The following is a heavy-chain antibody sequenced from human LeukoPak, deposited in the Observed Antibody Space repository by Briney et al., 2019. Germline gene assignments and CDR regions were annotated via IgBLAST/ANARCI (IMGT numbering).Heavy chain of an antibody. CDR2: IYYSGST. V-gene: IGHV4-59*01. Sequence: PSETLSLTCTVSGGSISSYYWSWIRQPPGKGLEWIGYIYYSGSTNYNPSLKSRVTISVDTSKNQFSLKLSSVTAADTAVYYCARYEVLDTDSSGYSQYFDYWGQGTLVTVSS. CDR1: GGSISSYY. D-gene: IGHD3-22*01. CDR3: ARYEVLDTDSSGYSQYFDY. J-gene: IGHJ4*02.